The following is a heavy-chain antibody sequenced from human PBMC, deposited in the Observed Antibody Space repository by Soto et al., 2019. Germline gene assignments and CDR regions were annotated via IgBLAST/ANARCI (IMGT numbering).Heavy chain of an antibody. CDR1: GGTFSSYT. J-gene: IGHJ4*02. Sequence: QVQLVQSGAEVKKPGSSVKVSCKASGGTFSSYTISWVRQAPGQGLEWMGRIIPILGIANYAQKFPGRVTITADKSTSTAYMELSSLRSEDTAVYYCARSSIAARPGYFDYWGQGTLVTVSS. CDR3: ARSSIAARPGYFDY. CDR2: IIPILGIA. V-gene: IGHV1-69*02. D-gene: IGHD6-6*01.